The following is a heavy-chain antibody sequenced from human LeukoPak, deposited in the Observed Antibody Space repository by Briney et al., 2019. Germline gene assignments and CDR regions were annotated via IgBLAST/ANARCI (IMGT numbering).Heavy chain of an antibody. CDR3: ARGGIGYCTSSSCYFDY. D-gene: IGHD2-2*01. Sequence: SQTLSLTFAISGDSVSSAAWNWIRQSPSRGLEWLGRTYYRSKWYNDYAVSVKSRITINQDTSKNQFSLQLNSVTPEDTAVYYCARGGIGYCTSSSCYFDYWGQGTLVTVSS. CDR1: GDSVSSAA. J-gene: IGHJ4*02. CDR2: TYYRSKWYN. V-gene: IGHV6-1*01.